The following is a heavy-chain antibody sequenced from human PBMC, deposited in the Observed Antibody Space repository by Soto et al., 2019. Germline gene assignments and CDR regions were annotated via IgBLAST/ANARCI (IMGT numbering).Heavy chain of an antibody. Sequence: QLQLQESGPGLVKPSETLSLTCTVSGGSISSSNYYWGWIRQPPGKGLEWIGSMYSSGNTYYNPSLKSRVTISVGSSRNQFSLKLNSVTVADTAVYYCARHEGSYVTFDYWGQGTLVTVSS. CDR1: GGSISSSNYY. CDR3: ARHEGSYVTFDY. J-gene: IGHJ4*02. CDR2: MYSSGNT. V-gene: IGHV4-39*01. D-gene: IGHD3-16*01.